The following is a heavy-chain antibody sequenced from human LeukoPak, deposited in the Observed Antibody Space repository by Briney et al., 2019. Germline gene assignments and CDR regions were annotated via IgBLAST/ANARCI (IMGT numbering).Heavy chain of an antibody. V-gene: IGHV1-2*02. D-gene: IGHD2-21*02. J-gene: IGHJ4*02. CDR2: MHGGNGNT. CDR1: GYKFIPHY. Sequence: GASVRVSCKASGYKFIPHYLQWVRQAPGLGPEWMGWMHGGNGNTRYAEKFEGRVTMTRDTSTSTAYMDLSRLRSDDTAVYYCAREGSYCVGGDCYSFDFWGQGTLVTVSS. CDR3: AREGSYCVGGDCYSFDF.